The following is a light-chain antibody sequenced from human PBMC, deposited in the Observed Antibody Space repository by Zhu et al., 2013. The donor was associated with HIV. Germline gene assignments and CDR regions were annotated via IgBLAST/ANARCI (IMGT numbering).Light chain of an antibody. CDR1: QGIRNH. CDR2: LAS. J-gene: IGKJ2*02. CDR3: LQSNSYPRT. V-gene: IGKV1-17*01. Sequence: DIQLTQSPSFLSVSIGDRVTITCRASQGIRNHLGWYQQKPGKAPKRLIYLASTLQSGVPSRFSGSGSGTDFTLTISSLQPEDFATYYCLQSNSYPRTFGQGTRLEIK.